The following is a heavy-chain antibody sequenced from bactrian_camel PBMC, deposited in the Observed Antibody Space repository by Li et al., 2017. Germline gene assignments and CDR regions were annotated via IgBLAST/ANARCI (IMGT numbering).Heavy chain of an antibody. CDR2: IDRNGRT. CDR3: AADYAGAWRPVRGRYESRSGSCRSSPWSFALSF. V-gene: IGHV3S53*01. Sequence: QLVESGGGSVQPGGPLTLSCVGSGYTFSTYSMGWVRQAPGKEREGVAVIDRNGRTRYADSVKGRFTISQDNAKNTVYLQMTSLQPEDTATYFCAADYAGAWRPVRGRYESRSGSCRSSPWSFALSFWGQGTQVTVS. CDR1: GYTFSTYS. D-gene: IGHD1*01. J-gene: IGHJ6*01.